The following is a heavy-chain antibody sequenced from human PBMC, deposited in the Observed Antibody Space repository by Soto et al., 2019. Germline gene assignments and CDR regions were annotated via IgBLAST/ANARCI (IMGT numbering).Heavy chain of an antibody. CDR1: GFTLSIYA. J-gene: IGHJ4*02. CDR3: AKLDVPFILPIAAAGLYYFDY. D-gene: IGHD6-13*01. CDR2: ISGSGSST. Sequence: GGSLRLSCAASGFTLSIYAMSWVRQAPGKGLEWVSAISGSGSSTYYADSVKGRFTIARDNSKNTLYLQMNSLRAEDTAVYYCAKLDVPFILPIAAAGLYYFDYWGQGTLVTVSS. V-gene: IGHV3-23*01.